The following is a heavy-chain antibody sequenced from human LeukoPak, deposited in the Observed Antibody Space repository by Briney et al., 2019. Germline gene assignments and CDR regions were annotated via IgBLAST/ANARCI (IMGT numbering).Heavy chain of an antibody. CDR2: IDWDDDT. J-gene: IGHJ4*02. CDR3: ARTSYSSSSVFFDY. Sequence: SGPTLVYPTQTPTPASTFSGFSLSHNGMCVGWIPQPPRRALGWPARIDWDDDTYYSTSLKTRLTISKDTSKNQVVLTMINMDPVDTATYYCARTSYSSSSVFFDYWGQGTLVTVSS. CDR1: GFSLSHNGMC. D-gene: IGHD6-6*01. V-gene: IGHV2-70*11.